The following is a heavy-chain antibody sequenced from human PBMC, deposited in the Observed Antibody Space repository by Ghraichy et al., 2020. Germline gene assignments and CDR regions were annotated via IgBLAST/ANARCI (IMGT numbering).Heavy chain of an antibody. V-gene: IGHV4-30-2*01. D-gene: IGHD3-9*01. J-gene: IGHJ3*02. CDR3: ARAHESLAFAGLPAFEI. Sequence: SETLSLTCAVSGGSITDSGYSWGWIRQPPGKGLEWIGYFYHTGSTYYNPSLRSRVTISEDRPKNPISLSLSSVTAAHTAVYYCARAHESLAFAGLPAFEIWGHGTMVTVSS. CDR2: FYHTGST. CDR1: GGSITDSGYS.